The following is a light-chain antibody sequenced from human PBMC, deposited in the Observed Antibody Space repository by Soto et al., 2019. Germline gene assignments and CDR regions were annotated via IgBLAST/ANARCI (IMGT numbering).Light chain of an antibody. Sequence: QSVLTQPASVSGSPGQSITISCTGTNSDVGSYNLVSWYQQHPGKAPKVMIYEGSKRPSGLSNRFSGSKSGNTASLTISGLQPEDEADYYCCSYAGSSTGVFGGGTQLTVL. CDR3: CSYAGSSTGV. J-gene: IGLJ3*02. V-gene: IGLV2-23*01. CDR2: EGS. CDR1: NSDVGSYNL.